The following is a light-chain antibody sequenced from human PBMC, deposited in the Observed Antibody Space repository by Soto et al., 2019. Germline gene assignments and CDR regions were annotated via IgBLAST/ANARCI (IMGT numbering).Light chain of an antibody. V-gene: IGKV3-20*01. CDR2: AAS. J-gene: IGKJ1*01. Sequence: EILFTHSPDTLSFSPGERATLSCRASQSLSSAYLVWYQQKPGQAPRLLMFAASSRATGTPDRFSGSGSGTDFTLTISRLEPEDFAVYYCQQYGTSPRTFGQGTKVDIK. CDR1: QSLSSAY. CDR3: QQYGTSPRT.